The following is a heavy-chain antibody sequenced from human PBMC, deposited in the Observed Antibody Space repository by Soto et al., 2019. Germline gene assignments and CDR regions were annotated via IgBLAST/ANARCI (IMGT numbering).Heavy chain of an antibody. V-gene: IGHV4-34*01. CDR2: INHSGST. CDR1: GGSFSGYY. CDR3: ARAVPPSNTIARGVTPRYYYDMDV. J-gene: IGHJ6*03. Sequence: QVQLQQWGAGLLKPSETLSLTCAVYGGSFSGYYWSWIRQPPGKGLEWIGEINHSGSTNYNPSLKSRITLSVDPSKYQFALTLSSGTAADTAVYYCARAVPPSNTIARGVTPRYYYDMDVWGKGTTVTVSS. D-gene: IGHD3-10*01.